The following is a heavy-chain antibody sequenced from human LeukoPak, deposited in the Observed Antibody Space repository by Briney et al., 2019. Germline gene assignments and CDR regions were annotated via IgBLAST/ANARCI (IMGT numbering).Heavy chain of an antibody. CDR1: GFTFSSYS. D-gene: IGHD5-12*01. CDR2: ISSSSSYI. J-gene: IGHJ4*02. CDR3: ARIPRTWLRFPYFDY. V-gene: IGHV3-21*04. Sequence: GGSLRLSCAASGFTFSSYSMNWVRQAPGKGLEWVSSISSSSSYIYYADSVKGRFTISRDNAKNSLYLQMNSLRTEDMALYYCARIPRTWLRFPYFDYWGQGTLVTVSS.